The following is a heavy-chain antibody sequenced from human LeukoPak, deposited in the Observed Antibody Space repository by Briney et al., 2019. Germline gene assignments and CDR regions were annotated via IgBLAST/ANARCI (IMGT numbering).Heavy chain of an antibody. CDR3: AKDRIVQDAFDI. CDR2: ISGSGGST. J-gene: IGHJ3*02. D-gene: IGHD2/OR15-2a*01. Sequence: GGSLRLSCAASGLTFSSYAMSWVRQAPGRGLEWVSAISGSGGSTYYADSVKGRFTISRDNSKNTLYLQMNSLRAEDTAVYYCAKDRIVQDAFDIWGQGTMVTVSS. CDR1: GLTFSSYA. V-gene: IGHV3-23*01.